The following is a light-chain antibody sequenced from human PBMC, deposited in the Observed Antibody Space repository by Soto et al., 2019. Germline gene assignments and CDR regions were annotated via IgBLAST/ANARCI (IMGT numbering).Light chain of an antibody. J-gene: IGLJ1*01. CDR1: SSDIGGYNM. CDR3: SSYTRAKTYV. CDR2: EVT. Sequence: HSVVTQPDSVSRSPGQPITLSCTGTSSDIGGYNMVSWYQQHPRKAPKLMIYEVTNRPSGISDRFSAAKSGNTASLTISGLQAQDEGDYYCSSYTRAKTYVFGTGTKVTVL. V-gene: IGLV2-14*01.